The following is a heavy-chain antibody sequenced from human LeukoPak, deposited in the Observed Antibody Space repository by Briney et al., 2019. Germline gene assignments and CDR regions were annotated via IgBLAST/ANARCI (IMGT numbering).Heavy chain of an antibody. CDR1: GFTFSSYA. D-gene: IGHD6-19*01. CDR3: AREEADSSGWYALPYFAY. Sequence: PGRSLRLSCAASGFTFSSYAMHWVRQAPGKGLEWVAVISYDGSNKYYADSVKGRFTISRDNSKNTLYLQMNSLRAEDTAVYYCAREEADSSGWYALPYFAYWGQGTLVTVSS. V-gene: IGHV3-30*04. CDR2: ISYDGSNK. J-gene: IGHJ4*02.